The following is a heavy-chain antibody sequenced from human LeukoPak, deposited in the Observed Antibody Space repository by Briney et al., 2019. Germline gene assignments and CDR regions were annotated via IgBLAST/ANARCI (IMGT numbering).Heavy chain of an antibody. CDR3: ARDPADIVVVPAAFPYYYMDV. Sequence: ASVKVSGKASGYTFSGYYMHWVRQAPGQGLEWMGWINPNSGGTNYAQKFQGRVTMTRDTSISTAYMKLSRLRSDDTAVYYCARDPADIVVVPAAFPYYYMDVWGKGTTVTVSS. V-gene: IGHV1-2*02. CDR1: GYTFSGYY. D-gene: IGHD2-2*01. J-gene: IGHJ6*03. CDR2: INPNSGGT.